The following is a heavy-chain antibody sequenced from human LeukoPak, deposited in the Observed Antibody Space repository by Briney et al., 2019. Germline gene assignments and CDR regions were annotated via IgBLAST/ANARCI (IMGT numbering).Heavy chain of an antibody. V-gene: IGHV3-30*18. D-gene: IGHD2-15*01. CDR1: GFTFSNFA. CDR3: AKDLMKTGYCSGASCYGRTD. J-gene: IGHJ4*02. CDR2: ILYDGRNK. Sequence: GGSLRLSCAAYGFTFSNFAIHWVRQAPGKGLEWVAVILYDGRNKYYGDSVEGRFTISRDNSKNTVYLEMNSLRAEDTAVYYCAKDLMKTGYCSGASCYGRTDWGQGTLVTVSS.